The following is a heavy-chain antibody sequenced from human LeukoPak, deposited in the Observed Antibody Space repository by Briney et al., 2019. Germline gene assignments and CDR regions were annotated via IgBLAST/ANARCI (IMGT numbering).Heavy chain of an antibody. J-gene: IGHJ6*02. CDR2: IYYSGST. V-gene: IGHV4-39*01. CDR1: GGSISISSYY. CDR3: AGYCSSTSCSHYYYGMDV. Sequence: SETLSLTCTVSGGSISISSYYWGWIRQPPGKGLEWIGSIYYSGSTYYNPSLKSRVTIPVDTSKNQFSLKLSSVTAADTAVYYCAGYCSSTSCSHYYYGMDVWGQGTTVTVSS. D-gene: IGHD2-2*01.